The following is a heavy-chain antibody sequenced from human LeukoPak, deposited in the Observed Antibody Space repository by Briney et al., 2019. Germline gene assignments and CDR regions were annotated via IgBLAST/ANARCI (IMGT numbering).Heavy chain of an antibody. Sequence: SQTLSLTCTVSGGSISRGGYYWSWIRQHPGKGLEWIGYIYYSGSTYYNPPLKSRVTISVDTSKNQFSLKLSSVTAADRAGYYCARDVPGGMDVWGKGTTVTVSS. J-gene: IGHJ6*04. CDR2: IYYSGST. CDR3: ARDVPGGMDV. CDR1: GGSISRGGYY. V-gene: IGHV4-31*03.